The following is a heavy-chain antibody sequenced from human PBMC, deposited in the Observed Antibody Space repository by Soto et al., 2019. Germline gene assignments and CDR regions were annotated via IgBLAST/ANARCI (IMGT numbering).Heavy chain of an antibody. Sequence: SVILSHTYTVSGGTITTVGRFWSWFRQYPGKGLEWIGYIYYSGTTHYNPSLKSRVTISIDTSKNQFSLNLSSVTAADTAVYYRARVVSGSYLDYWGQGTLVTVSS. CDR3: ARVVSGSYLDY. D-gene: IGHD1-26*01. V-gene: IGHV4-31*03. CDR1: GGTITTVGRF. CDR2: IYYSGTT. J-gene: IGHJ4*02.